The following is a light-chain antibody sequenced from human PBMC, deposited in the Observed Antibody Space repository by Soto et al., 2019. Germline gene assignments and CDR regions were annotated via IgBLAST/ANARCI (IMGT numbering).Light chain of an antibody. V-gene: IGKV3-20*01. Sequence: EVVLTQSPGTLSLSPGERATLSCRASQSLTNSFIAWYQQRPGQAPRLLIYDTYSRASGIPDRFSGSGSGTDFTLTISRLEPEDFAVYYGQQYGSSPMITVGQGTRREIK. CDR2: DTY. J-gene: IGKJ5*01. CDR3: QQYGSSPMIT. CDR1: QSLTNSF.